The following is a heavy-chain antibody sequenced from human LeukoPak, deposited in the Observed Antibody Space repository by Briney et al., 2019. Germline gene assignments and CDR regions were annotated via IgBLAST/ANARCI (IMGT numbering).Heavy chain of an antibody. CDR1: GGSIRSGSHY. Sequence: SETLSLTCTVSGGSIRSGSHYWAWIRQPPGKGLVWIVSIYYSGSTYYNPSIENRVTISINTAKNHFSMKLSSMSAADTSVYYCAKRDDSGGNLVDLWGQGTLVTVS. CDR2: IYYSGST. D-gene: IGHD3-22*01. J-gene: IGHJ4*02. CDR3: AKRDDSGGNLVDL. V-gene: IGHV4-39*02.